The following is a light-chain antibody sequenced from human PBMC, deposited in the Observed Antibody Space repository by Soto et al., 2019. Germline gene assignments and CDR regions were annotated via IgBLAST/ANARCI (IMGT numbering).Light chain of an antibody. V-gene: IGLV2-8*01. Sequence: QSALTQPPSASGSPGQSVTISCTGTSSDVGGYNYVSWYQQHPGKAPKLMIYEVSKRPSGVPDRFSGSMSGNTASLTVSGLQAEDEADYYCSSYAGSTNLFGTGTKVTVL. CDR2: EVS. J-gene: IGLJ1*01. CDR3: SSYAGSTNL. CDR1: SSDVGGYNY.